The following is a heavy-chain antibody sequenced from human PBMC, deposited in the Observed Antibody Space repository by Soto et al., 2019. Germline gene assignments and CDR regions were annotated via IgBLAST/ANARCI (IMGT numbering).Heavy chain of an antibody. CDR2: INGDGSSA. Sequence: PGGSLRLSCEASGFTFSIYWMHWVRQAPGKGLVWISRINGDGSSASYADSVRGRFTISRDNAKNTLYLQMNTLGAGDTAVYYCARGDGDNYDGHGYLARHWGQGTLVTVSS. D-gene: IGHD3-22*01. J-gene: IGHJ4*02. CDR1: GFTFSIYW. CDR3: ARGDGDNYDGHGYLARH. V-gene: IGHV3-74*01.